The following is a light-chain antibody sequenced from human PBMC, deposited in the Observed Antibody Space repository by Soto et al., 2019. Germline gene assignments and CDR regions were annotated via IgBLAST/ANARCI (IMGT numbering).Light chain of an antibody. V-gene: IGLV1-40*01. J-gene: IGLJ2*01. CDR3: QSYDRSLSASV. Sequence: QAVVTQPPSVSGDPGQRVTISCTGSSSNIGAVYDVHWYQHFPGTAPKLLIYGNNNRPSGVPDRFSGSKSGTSASLAITGLQAEDEADYYCQSYDRSLSASVFGGGTKLTVL. CDR1: SSNIGAVYD. CDR2: GNN.